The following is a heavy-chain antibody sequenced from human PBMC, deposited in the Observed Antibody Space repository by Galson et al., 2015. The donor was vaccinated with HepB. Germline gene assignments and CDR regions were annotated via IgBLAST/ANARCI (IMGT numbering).Heavy chain of an antibody. CDR1: GGSFSGYY. D-gene: IGHD3-10*01. J-gene: IGHJ5*02. CDR3: ARGRRITMVRGVIIGSWFDP. CDR2: INHSGST. V-gene: IGHV4-34*01. Sequence: TLSLTCAVYGGSFSGYYWSWIRQPPGKGLEWIGEINHSGSTNYNPSLKSRVTISVDTSKNQFSLKLSSVTAADTAVYYCARGRRITMVRGVIIGSWFDPWGQGTLVTVSS.